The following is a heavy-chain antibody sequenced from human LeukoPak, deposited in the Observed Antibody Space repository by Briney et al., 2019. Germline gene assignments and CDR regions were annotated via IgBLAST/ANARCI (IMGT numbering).Heavy chain of an antibody. D-gene: IGHD4-11*01. CDR3: ARYEEHYSNYYFDY. V-gene: IGHV4-39*07. Sequence: SETLSLTCTVSGGSISSGSYYWGWIRQPPGKGLEWIGSIYYSGSTYYNPPLKSRVTISVDTSKNQFSLKLSSVTAADTAVYYCARYEEHYSNYYFDYWGQGTLVTVSS. CDR1: GGSISSGSYY. CDR2: IYYSGST. J-gene: IGHJ4*02.